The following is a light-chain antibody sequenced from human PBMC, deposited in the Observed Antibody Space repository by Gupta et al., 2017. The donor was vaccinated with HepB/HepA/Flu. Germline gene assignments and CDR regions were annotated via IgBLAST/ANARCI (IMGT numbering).Light chain of an antibody. V-gene: IGKV1-6*01. Sequence: AIQMTQSPSSLSASVGDRVTITCRASQDIRNDLGWYQQKPGQAPKLLIYVTSNLQFGVPSRFSGGGSGTDFTLTISSLQPEDSATYYCLQDYKHPYTFGQGTKLEIK. J-gene: IGKJ2*01. CDR3: LQDYKHPYT. CDR1: QDIRND. CDR2: VTS.